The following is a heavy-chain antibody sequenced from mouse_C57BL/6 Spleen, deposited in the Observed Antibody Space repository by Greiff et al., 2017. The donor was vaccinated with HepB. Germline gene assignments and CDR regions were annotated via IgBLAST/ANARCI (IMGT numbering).Heavy chain of an antibody. CDR3: ARDMGLRQGYAMDY. Sequence: EVKLVESEGGLVQPGSSMKLSCTASGFTFSYYYMAWVRQVPEKGLEWVANINYDGSSTYYLDSLKSRFIISRDNAKNILYLQMSSLKSEDTATYYCARDMGLRQGYAMDYWGQGTSVTVSS. D-gene: IGHD2-4*01. V-gene: IGHV5-16*01. J-gene: IGHJ4*01. CDR1: GFTFSYYY. CDR2: INYDGSST.